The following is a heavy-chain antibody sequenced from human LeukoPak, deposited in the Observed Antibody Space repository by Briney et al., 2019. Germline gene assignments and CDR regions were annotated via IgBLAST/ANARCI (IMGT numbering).Heavy chain of an antibody. CDR3: ARGGVARFDP. Sequence: SETLSLTCTVSGGSISSGGYYWSWIRQHPGKGLEWIGYIYYSGSTYYNPSLKSRVTISVDTSKNQFSLKLSSVTAADTAVYYCARGGVARFDPWGQGTLVTVSS. J-gene: IGHJ5*02. CDR2: IYYSGST. CDR1: GGSISSGGYY. V-gene: IGHV4-31*03. D-gene: IGHD5-12*01.